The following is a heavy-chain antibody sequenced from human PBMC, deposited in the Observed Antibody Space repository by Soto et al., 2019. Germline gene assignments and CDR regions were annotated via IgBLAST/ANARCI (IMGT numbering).Heavy chain of an antibody. D-gene: IGHD2-21*02. V-gene: IGHV1-46*01. CDR2: VNPSGGHT. CDR1: GDTYTEYY. Sequence: GASVKVSCNASGDTYTEYYIHWVRQAPGQGLEWMGTVNPSGGHTTYAQHFLGRVTMTRDTSTSTLYMELTSLTSEDTAVYYCARGGHVVVVTAALDYWGQGTLVTVSS. J-gene: IGHJ4*02. CDR3: ARGGHVVVVTAALDY.